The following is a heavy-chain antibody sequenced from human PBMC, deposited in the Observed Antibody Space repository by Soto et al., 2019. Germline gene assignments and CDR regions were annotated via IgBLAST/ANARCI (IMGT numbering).Heavy chain of an antibody. J-gene: IGHJ4*02. Sequence: QITLKESGPTLVKPTQTLTLTCTFSGFSLSTSGVGVGWIRQPPGKALEWVALIYWDDDKRYSPSLKSRLTITKDTSKNQVVLTMTNVDPIDTATYYCTHGLRVVRGLIIDYWGQGTLVTVSS. CDR3: THGLRVVRGLIIDY. CDR2: IYWDDDK. CDR1: GFSLSTSGVG. D-gene: IGHD3-10*01. V-gene: IGHV2-5*02.